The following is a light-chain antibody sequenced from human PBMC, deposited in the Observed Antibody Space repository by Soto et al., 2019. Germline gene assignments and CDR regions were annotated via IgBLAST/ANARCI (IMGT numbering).Light chain of an antibody. CDR2: EVR. Sequence: QSALTQPASVSGSPGQSITISCTGTSSDVGGYNYVSWYQQHPGKAPKLMIYEVRNRPSGVSNRFSGSKSGNTASLTISGLQAEDEADYYCSSYTSSSTSSCVFGGGTQLTVL. CDR1: SSDVGGYNY. CDR3: SSYTSSSTSSCV. V-gene: IGLV2-14*01. J-gene: IGLJ3*02.